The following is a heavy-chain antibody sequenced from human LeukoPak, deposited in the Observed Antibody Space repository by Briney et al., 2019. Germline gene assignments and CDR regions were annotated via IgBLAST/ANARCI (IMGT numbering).Heavy chain of an antibody. Sequence: ASVKVSCKASGYTFTGYYMHWVRQAPGQGLEWMGWINPNSGGTNYAQKFQGRVTMTRDTSISTAYMELSRLRSDDTAVYYCARRIKYYYGSGTHYYYYYYMDVWGKGTTVTVSS. J-gene: IGHJ6*03. CDR2: INPNSGGT. V-gene: IGHV1-2*02. CDR3: ARRIKYYYGSGTHYYYYYYMDV. CDR1: GYTFTGYY. D-gene: IGHD3-10*01.